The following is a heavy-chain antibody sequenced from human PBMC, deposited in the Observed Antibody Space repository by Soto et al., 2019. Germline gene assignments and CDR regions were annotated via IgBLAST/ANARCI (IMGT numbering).Heavy chain of an antibody. Sequence: GGSLRLSCAASGFTFSSYLMSWVRQAPGKGLEWVANIKQDGSEKYYVDSVKGRFTISRDNAKNSLYLQMNSLRAEDTAVYYCARGLIAARPRVYDYWGQGTLVTVSS. CDR3: ARGLIAARPRVYDY. J-gene: IGHJ4*02. CDR2: IKQDGSEK. D-gene: IGHD6-6*01. CDR1: GFTFSSYL. V-gene: IGHV3-7*01.